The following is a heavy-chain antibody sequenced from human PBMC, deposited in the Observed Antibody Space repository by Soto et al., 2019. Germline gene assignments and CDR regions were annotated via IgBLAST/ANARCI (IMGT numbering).Heavy chain of an antibody. CDR3: ARGVWYSGYDSTTGYYYGMDV. Sequence: SETLSLTCTVSGGSISSYYWSWIRQPPGKGLEWIGYIYYSGSTNYNPSLKSRVTISVDTSKNQFSLKLSSVTAADTAVYYCARGVWYSGYDSTTGYYYGMDVWGQGTTVTVSS. CDR2: IYYSGST. V-gene: IGHV4-59*01. D-gene: IGHD5-12*01. J-gene: IGHJ6*02. CDR1: GGSISSYY.